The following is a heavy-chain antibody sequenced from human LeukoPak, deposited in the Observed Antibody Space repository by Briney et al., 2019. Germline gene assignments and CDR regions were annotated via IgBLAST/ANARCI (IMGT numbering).Heavy chain of an antibody. V-gene: IGHV3-23*01. CDR1: GCTFSSYA. Sequence: GGSLRLSCAASGCTFSSYAMRWVRQAPGKGLEWVSAISGSGGSTYYADSVKGRFTISRDNSKNTLYLQMNSLRAEDKAVYYCAKSLRQWVARYYYYGMDVWGQGATVTVSS. D-gene: IGHD6-19*01. CDR2: ISGSGGST. CDR3: AKSLRQWVARYYYYGMDV. J-gene: IGHJ6*02.